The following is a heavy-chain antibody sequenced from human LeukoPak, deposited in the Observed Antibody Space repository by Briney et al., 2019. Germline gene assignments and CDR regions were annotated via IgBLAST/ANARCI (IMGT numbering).Heavy chain of an antibody. J-gene: IGHJ6*02. D-gene: IGHD6-13*01. Sequence: GGSLRLSCAASGFTFSSYAMHWVRQAPGKGLEWVAVISYDGSNKYYADSVKGRFTIYRDNSKNTLYLQMNSLRAEDTAVYYCARRIAAAGGNYYYYYGMDVWGQGTTVTVSS. V-gene: IGHV3-30-3*01. CDR3: ARRIAAAGGNYYYYYGMDV. CDR1: GFTFSSYA. CDR2: ISYDGSNK.